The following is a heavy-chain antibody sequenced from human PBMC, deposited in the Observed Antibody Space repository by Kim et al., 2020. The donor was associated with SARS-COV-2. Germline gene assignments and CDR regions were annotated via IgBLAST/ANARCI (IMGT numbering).Heavy chain of an antibody. J-gene: IGHJ5*02. CDR3: ARSTWNWFDA. Sequence: GGSLRLSCAASGFTFSSNSMSWVRQAPGKGLEWVSLIGGSGVHTYYADSVKGRFTISRDNSKNTLSLQMTSPSVEDTAVYYCARSTWNWFDAWGQGTLVTVSS. V-gene: IGHV3-23*01. CDR1: GFTFSSNS. CDR2: IGGSGVHT.